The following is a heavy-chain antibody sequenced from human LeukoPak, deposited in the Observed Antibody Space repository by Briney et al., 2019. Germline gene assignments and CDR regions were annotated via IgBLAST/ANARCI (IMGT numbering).Heavy chain of an antibody. CDR2: ISWNSGSI. Sequence: PGGSLRLSCAASGFTFDDYAMHWVRQAPGKGLEWVSGISWNSGSIGYADSVKGRFTISRDNAKNSLYLQMNSLRAEDTALYYCAKGRRGYSYVDQFDIWGQGTMVTVSS. D-gene: IGHD5-18*01. J-gene: IGHJ3*02. V-gene: IGHV3-9*01. CDR1: GFTFDDYA. CDR3: AKGRRGYSYVDQFDI.